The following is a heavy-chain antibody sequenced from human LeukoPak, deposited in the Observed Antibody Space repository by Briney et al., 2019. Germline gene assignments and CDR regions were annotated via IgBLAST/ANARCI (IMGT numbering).Heavy chain of an antibody. J-gene: IGHJ4*02. D-gene: IGHD3-16*01. CDR2: INHSGST. Sequence: SETLSLTCAVYGGSFSGYYWSWIRQPPGKGLEWIGEINHSGSTNYNPSLKSRVTISVDTSKNQFSLKLSSVTAADTAVYYCKLITAETLGYWGQGTLVTVSS. CDR1: GGSFSGYY. V-gene: IGHV4-34*01. CDR3: KLITAETLGY.